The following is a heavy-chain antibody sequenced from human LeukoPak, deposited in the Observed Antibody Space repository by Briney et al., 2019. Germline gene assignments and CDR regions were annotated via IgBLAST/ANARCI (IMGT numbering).Heavy chain of an antibody. V-gene: IGHV3-21*01. J-gene: IGHJ3*02. CDR2: INGDSSYI. Sequence: PGGSLRLSCAASGFTFSSYSMHWVRQAPGEGLEWVSSINGDSSYIYYADSVKGRFFISRDNAKNSLYLQMNSLRAEDTAVYYCARDDREYCSGGSCMAFDIWGQGTMVTVSS. D-gene: IGHD2-15*01. CDR1: GFTFSSYS. CDR3: ARDDREYCSGGSCMAFDI.